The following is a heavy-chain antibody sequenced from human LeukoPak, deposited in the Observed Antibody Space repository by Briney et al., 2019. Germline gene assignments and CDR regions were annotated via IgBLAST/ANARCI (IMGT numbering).Heavy chain of an antibody. Sequence: SETLSLTCTVSGGSISSSSYYWSWIRQPPGKGLEWIGYIYYSGSTNYNPSLKSRVTISVDTSKNQFSLKLSSVTAADTAVYYCASLSIAVAEYYFDYWGQGTLVTVSS. CDR2: IYYSGST. CDR3: ASLSIAVAEYYFDY. V-gene: IGHV4-61*01. D-gene: IGHD6-19*01. J-gene: IGHJ4*02. CDR1: GGSISSSSYY.